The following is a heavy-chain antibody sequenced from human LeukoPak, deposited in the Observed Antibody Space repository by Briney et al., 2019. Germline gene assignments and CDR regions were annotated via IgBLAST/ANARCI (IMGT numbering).Heavy chain of an antibody. J-gene: IGHJ5*02. CDR2: FDPEDGET. CDR3: ATEHSGSYPNWFDP. D-gene: IGHD1-26*01. CDR1: GYTLTELS. V-gene: IGHV1-24*01. Sequence: ASVKVSCKVSGYTLTELSMDWVGRAPGKGLEGRGGFDPEDGETIYAQRFQGRVTMTEDTSTDTPYMQLSSLTSEDTAVYYCATEHSGSYPNWFDPWGQGTLVTVSS.